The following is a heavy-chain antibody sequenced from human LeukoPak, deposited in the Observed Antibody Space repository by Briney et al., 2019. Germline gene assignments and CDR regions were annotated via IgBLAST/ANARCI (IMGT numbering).Heavy chain of an antibody. CDR2: INSDGSST. CDR3: ARGSYYDSSGYYGVSDY. D-gene: IGHD3-22*01. J-gene: IGHJ4*02. CDR1: GFTFSSYW. Sequence: GGSLRLSCAASGFTFSSYWMHWVRQAPGKGLVWVSRINSDGSSTSYADSVKGRFTISRDNAKNTLYLQMNSLRAEDTAVYYCARGSYYDSSGYYGVSDYWGQGTLVTVSS. V-gene: IGHV3-74*01.